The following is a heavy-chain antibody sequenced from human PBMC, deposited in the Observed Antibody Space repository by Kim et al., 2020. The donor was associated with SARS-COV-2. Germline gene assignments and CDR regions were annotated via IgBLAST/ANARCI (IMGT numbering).Heavy chain of an antibody. CDR2: INHSGST. D-gene: IGHD3-10*01. CDR1: GGSFSGYY. CDR3: ARVGFYYGSGSYYKGGYFQH. Sequence: SETLSLTCAVYGGSFSGYYWSWIRQPPGKGLEWIGEINHSGSTNYNPSLKSRVTISVDKSKNQFSLKLSSVTAADTAVYYCARVGFYYGSGSYYKGGYFQHWGQGTLVTVSS. J-gene: IGHJ1*01. V-gene: IGHV4-34*01.